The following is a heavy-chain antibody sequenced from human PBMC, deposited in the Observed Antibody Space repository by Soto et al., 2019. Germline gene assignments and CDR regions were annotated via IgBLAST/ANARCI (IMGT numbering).Heavy chain of an antibody. CDR2: INSDGSRM. J-gene: IGHJ4*02. CDR3: ARVTGIAVAGFDY. Sequence: GGSLRLSCAASGFTFSSYWMHWVRQAPGKGLVWVSRINSDGSRMIYADSVKGRFTISRDNAKKTLYLQMNSLRVEDTAVYYCARVTGIAVAGFDYWGQGTLVTVSS. V-gene: IGHV3-74*01. D-gene: IGHD6-19*01. CDR1: GFTFSSYW.